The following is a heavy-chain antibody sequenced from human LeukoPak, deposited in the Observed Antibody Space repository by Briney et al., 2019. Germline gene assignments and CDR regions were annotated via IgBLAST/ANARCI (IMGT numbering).Heavy chain of an antibody. J-gene: IGHJ3*01. CDR1: GGSFSTHY. CDR2: IYISEGT. D-gene: IGHD2-2*01. Sequence: ASETLSLTCTVSGGSFSTHYWSWMQQPAGKGLEWIGRIYISEGTNYNPSLKSRLTMSVDTSKNQISLKLSSVTAADTAVYYCARLDCSSTSCRREWFGNAFDLWGQGTMVTVSS. CDR3: ARLDCSSTSCRREWFGNAFDL. V-gene: IGHV4-4*07.